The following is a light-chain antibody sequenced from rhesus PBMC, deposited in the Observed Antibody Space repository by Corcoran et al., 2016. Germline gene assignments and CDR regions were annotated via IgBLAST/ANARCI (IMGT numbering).Light chain of an antibody. CDR1: QSISSW. CDR3: QQYNTSPWT. CDR2: KAS. J-gene: IGKJ1*01. Sequence: DIQMTQSPSSLSASVGDTVTITCRASQSISSWLAWYKQKPGKAPKLLIYKASRLQSGVPSRFRGSVYGTDCTFTISCLQSEDFGTYYGQQYNTSPWTFGQGTKVEIK. V-gene: IGKV1-22*01.